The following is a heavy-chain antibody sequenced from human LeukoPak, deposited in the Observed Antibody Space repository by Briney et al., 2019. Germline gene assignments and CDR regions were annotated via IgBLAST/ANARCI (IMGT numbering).Heavy chain of an antibody. CDR1: GYTFISYG. Sequence: ASVKVSCKASGYTFISYGISWVRQAPGQGLEWMGWISAYNGNTNYAQKLQGRVTMTTDTSTSTAYMELRSLRSDDTAVYYCARGGWIAAAGRGGYFDYWGQGTLVTVSS. J-gene: IGHJ4*02. CDR2: ISAYNGNT. D-gene: IGHD6-13*01. CDR3: ARGGWIAAAGRGGYFDY. V-gene: IGHV1-18*01.